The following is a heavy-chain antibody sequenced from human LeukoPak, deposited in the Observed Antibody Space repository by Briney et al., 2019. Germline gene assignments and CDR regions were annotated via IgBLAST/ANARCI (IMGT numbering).Heavy chain of an antibody. Sequence: GGSLRLSCAASGFTFDDYAMIWVRQRPGRGLEWVSSINWSGTSADYADSVKVRFTISRDNAKNSLYLQMNSLRGEDTAFYHCARGLADCSSSSCLPYGVDVWGQGTTVTVSS. V-gene: IGHV3-20*01. CDR2: INWSGTSA. J-gene: IGHJ6*02. D-gene: IGHD2-2*01. CDR3: ARGLADCSSSSCLPYGVDV. CDR1: GFTFDDYA.